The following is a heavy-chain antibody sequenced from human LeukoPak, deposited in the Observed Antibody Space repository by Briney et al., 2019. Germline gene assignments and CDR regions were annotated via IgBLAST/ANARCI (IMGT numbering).Heavy chain of an antibody. CDR3: ARQSRTYDSYNWFDP. CDR1: DGSIGTYY. J-gene: IGHJ5*02. V-gene: IGHV4-59*08. D-gene: IGHD3-22*01. CDR2: IYYSGST. Sequence: SETLSLACTVSDGSIGTYYWSWIRQSTGKGLEWIGYIYYSGSTNHNPSLKSRVTISVDTSKNQFSLKLTSVTAADTAVYYCARQSRTYDSYNWFDPWGQGTLVAVSS.